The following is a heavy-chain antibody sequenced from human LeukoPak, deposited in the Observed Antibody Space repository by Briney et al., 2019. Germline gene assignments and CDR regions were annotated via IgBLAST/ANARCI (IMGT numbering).Heavy chain of an antibody. CDR2: IYSGGGT. J-gene: IGHJ4*02. V-gene: IGHV4-61*02. CDR3: ARLRYYFDY. Sequence: SQTLSLTCAVHGDSIRSGDYYWIWIRQPAGRGLEYIVRIYSGGGTNYKPPLKSRVTISVDTSKNQFSLKLSSVTAADTAVYYCARLRYYFDYWGQGTLVTVSS. CDR1: GDSIRSGDYY.